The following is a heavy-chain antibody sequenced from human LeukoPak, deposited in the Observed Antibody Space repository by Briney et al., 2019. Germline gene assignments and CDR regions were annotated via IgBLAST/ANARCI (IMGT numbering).Heavy chain of an antibody. V-gene: IGHV3-30*04. J-gene: IGHJ6*03. CDR1: GFTFSSHS. CDR3: ARDLYYMDV. CDR2: ISYDGSKY. Sequence: GGSLRLSCAASGFTFSSHSIHWVRQAPGKGLEWVALISYDGSKYYYADSVKGRLTISRDNTKNTLYLQMNSLRAEDTAVYYCARDLYYMDVWGKGTTVTVSS.